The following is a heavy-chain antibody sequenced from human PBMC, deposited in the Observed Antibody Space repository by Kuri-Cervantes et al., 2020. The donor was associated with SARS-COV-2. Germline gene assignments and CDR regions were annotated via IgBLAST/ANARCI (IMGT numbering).Heavy chain of an antibody. CDR3: ARDLILVGATPYYYYMDV. J-gene: IGHJ6*03. D-gene: IGHD1-26*01. CDR1: GDSFSSYS. V-gene: IGHV1-69*05. Sequence: SVKVSCKASGDSFSSYSFNWVRQAPGQGLEWMGGIIPIFGTANYAQKFQGRVTITTDESTSTAYMELSSLRSEDTAVYYCARDLILVGATPYYYYMDVWGKGTTVTVSS. CDR2: IIPIFGTA.